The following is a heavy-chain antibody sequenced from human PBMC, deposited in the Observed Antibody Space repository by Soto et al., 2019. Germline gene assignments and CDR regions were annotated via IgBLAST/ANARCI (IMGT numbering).Heavy chain of an antibody. J-gene: IGHJ4*02. D-gene: IGHD6-13*01. CDR2: ISGSGGST. CDR1: GFTFSNYA. CDR3: AKDGLSDSPSAIDY. Sequence: GGSLRLSCAASGFTFSNYAISWVRQAPGKGLEWVSSISGSGGSTYYADSVKGRFTISRDNSKNTLYLQMNSLRDEDTAIYYCAKDGLSDSPSAIDYWGQGTRVTVSS. V-gene: IGHV3-23*01.